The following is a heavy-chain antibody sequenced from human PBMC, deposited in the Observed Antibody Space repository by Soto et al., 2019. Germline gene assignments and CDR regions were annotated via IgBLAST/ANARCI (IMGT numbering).Heavy chain of an antibody. CDR1: GGSTSSYY. D-gene: IGHD3-9*01. CDR2: IYTNGNT. V-gene: IGHV4-4*07. Sequence: QVQLQESGPGLVKPSETLSLSCTVSGGSTSSYYWSWIRQPAGKGLEWIGRIYTNGNTNYNPSLKSRVTMSVDTSKNQFSLKLSSVTAADTAVYYCARERASFDYVGWFDPWGQGTLVTVSS. J-gene: IGHJ5*02. CDR3: ARERASFDYVGWFDP.